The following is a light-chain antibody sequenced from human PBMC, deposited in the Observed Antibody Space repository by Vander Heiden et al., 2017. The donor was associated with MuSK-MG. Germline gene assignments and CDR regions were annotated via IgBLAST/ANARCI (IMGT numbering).Light chain of an antibody. J-gene: IGKJ5*01. CDR1: QSVNTF. CDR2: DAS. Sequence: DIVLTQPPGTLSLSPGDTATLSCRASQSVNTFLDWYQQRPGQAPRLLIYDASKRATGIPARFSGSGSGTDFTLTISSLEPEDFAVYFCQQRSNWPPFTFGQGTRLETK. V-gene: IGKV3-11*01. CDR3: QQRSNWPPFT.